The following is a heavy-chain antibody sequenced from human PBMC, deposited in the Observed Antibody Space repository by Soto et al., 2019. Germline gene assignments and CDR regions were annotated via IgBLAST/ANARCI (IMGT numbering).Heavy chain of an antibody. Sequence: ASVKVSCKASGYTFTGYYMHWVRQAPGQGLEWMGWINPNSGGTNYAQKFQVRVTMTRDTSISTAYMELSRLRSDDTAVYYCARWYYYDSSGYGDAFDIWGQGTMVTVS. CDR1: GYTFTGYY. D-gene: IGHD3-22*01. CDR3: ARWYYYDSSGYGDAFDI. CDR2: INPNSGGT. V-gene: IGHV1-2*02. J-gene: IGHJ3*02.